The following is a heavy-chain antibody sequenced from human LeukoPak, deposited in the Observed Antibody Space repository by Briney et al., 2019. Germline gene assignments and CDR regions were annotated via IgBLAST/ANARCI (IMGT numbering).Heavy chain of an antibody. V-gene: IGHV3-23*01. CDR3: AKDGGLWVSAHWGDS. J-gene: IGHJ4*02. D-gene: IGHD7-27*01. CDR2: ITTSDGNT. Sequence: GGSLRLSCAASGFTFYSYALSCVRQAPGKGLEWVSTITTSDGNTYYANSVKGRFTVSRDNYKNTLFLKMNSLRAEDTDVYYCAKDGGLWVSAHWGDSWGRGTLVTVSS. CDR1: GFTFYSYA.